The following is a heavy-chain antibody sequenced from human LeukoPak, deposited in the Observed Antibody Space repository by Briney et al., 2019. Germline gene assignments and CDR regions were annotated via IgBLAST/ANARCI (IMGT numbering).Heavy chain of an antibody. CDR2: IKSDGSST. CDR3: AGGYSVTH. V-gene: IGHV3-74*03. Sequence: GGSLRLSCAASGFTFSSYWMHWDRQAPGKGLVWVSRIKSDGSSTTYADSVKGRFTISRDNAKNTLYLQMNSVRAEDTAVYYCAGGYSVTHWGQGILVTVSS. CDR1: GFTFSSYW. D-gene: IGHD1-1*01. J-gene: IGHJ4*02.